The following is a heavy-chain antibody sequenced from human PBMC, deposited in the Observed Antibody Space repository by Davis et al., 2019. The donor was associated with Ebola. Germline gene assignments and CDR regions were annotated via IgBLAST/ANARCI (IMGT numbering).Heavy chain of an antibody. CDR2: INPNSGGT. CDR1: GYTFTGYY. Sequence: ASVTVSCKASGYTFTGYYMHWVRQAPGQGLEWMGRINPNSGGTNYVQKFQGRVTMTRDTSISTAYMELSRLRSDDTAVYYCARDYAPGGFYYYDSSGDDYWGQGTLVTVSS. D-gene: IGHD3-22*01. J-gene: IGHJ4*02. V-gene: IGHV1-2*06. CDR3: ARDYAPGGFYYYDSSGDDY.